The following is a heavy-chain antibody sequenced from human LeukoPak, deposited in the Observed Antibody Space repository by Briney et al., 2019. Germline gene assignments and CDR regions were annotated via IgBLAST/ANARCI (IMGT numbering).Heavy chain of an antibody. V-gene: IGHV1-69*01. D-gene: IGHD2-21*02. CDR1: GCTFSNYA. Sequence: SVKVSCKASGCTFSNYAIRWVRQAPGQGLEWMGGIIPIFGTANYAQKFQGRVTITADESTSTAYMELSSLRSEDTAVYYCARPQYSGYDLAYCGGDCYSSGIDYWSQGTLVTVSS. CDR2: IIPIFGTA. CDR3: ARPQYSGYDLAYCGGDCYSSGIDY. J-gene: IGHJ4*02.